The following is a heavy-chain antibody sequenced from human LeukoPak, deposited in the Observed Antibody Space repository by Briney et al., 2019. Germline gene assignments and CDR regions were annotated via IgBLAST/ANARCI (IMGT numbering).Heavy chain of an antibody. D-gene: IGHD1-26*01. J-gene: IGHJ4*02. V-gene: IGHV4-61*01. CDR3: AREEVSGSPIDY. CDR2: IYYSGST. CDR1: GGSVSSGSYY. Sequence: SETLSLTCTVSGGSVSSGSYYWRWIRQPPGKGLEWIGYIYYSGSTNYNPSLKSRVTISVDTSKNQFSLKLSSVTAADTAVYYCAREEVSGSPIDYWGQGTLVTVSS.